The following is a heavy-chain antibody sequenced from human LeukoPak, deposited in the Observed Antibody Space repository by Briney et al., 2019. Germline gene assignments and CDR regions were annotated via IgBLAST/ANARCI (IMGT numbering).Heavy chain of an antibody. D-gene: IGHD2-15*01. J-gene: IGHJ4*02. Sequence: GESLKISCKGXGXXXXXXXXAWXXXXXGXXLXWXXXXXTXXSNTKXSPSFQGQVTISADKSTSTAYLQWSSLKASDTAMYYCARYPRGGRRDCCSGGIGVVYWGQGTLVTVSS. CDR3: ARYPRGGRRDCCSGGIGVVY. V-gene: IGHV5-51*01. CDR1: GXXXXXXX. CDR2: XXTXXSNT.